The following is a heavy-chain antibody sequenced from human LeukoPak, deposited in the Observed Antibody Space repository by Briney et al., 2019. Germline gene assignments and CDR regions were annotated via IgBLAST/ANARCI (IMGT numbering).Heavy chain of an antibody. Sequence: SETLSLTCTVSGGSISSYYWSWIRQPPGKGLEWIGYIYYSGSTNYNPSLKSRVTISVDTSKNQFSLKLGSVTAADTAVYYCARSLTRYWYFDLWGRGTLVTVSS. CDR2: IYYSGST. CDR3: ARSLTRYWYFDL. D-gene: IGHD3-9*01. V-gene: IGHV4-59*01. J-gene: IGHJ2*01. CDR1: GGSISSYY.